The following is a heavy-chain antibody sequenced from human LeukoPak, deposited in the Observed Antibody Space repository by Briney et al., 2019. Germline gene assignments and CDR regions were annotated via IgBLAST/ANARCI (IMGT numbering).Heavy chain of an antibody. V-gene: IGHV3-21*01. J-gene: IGHJ4*02. CDR1: GFTFSSYS. CDR2: ISSSSSYI. Sequence: GGSLRLSCAAPGFTFSSYSMNWVRQAPGKGLEWVSSISSSSSYIYYADSVKGRFTISRDNAKNSLYLQMNSLRAEDTAVYYCARDTSHVGWGVGNWGQGTLVTVSS. CDR3: ARDTSHVGWGVGN. D-gene: IGHD3-10*01.